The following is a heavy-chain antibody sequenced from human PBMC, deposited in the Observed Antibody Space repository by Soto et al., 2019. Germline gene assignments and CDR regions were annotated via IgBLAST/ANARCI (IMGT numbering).Heavy chain of an antibody. V-gene: IGHV3-11*01. CDR2: IPSSGRGT. CDR1: EFTFNHYS. D-gene: IGHD1-20*01. CDR3: VRTAQSYNYNEIGL. J-gene: IGHJ6*01. Sequence: GGPLRPSCTASEFTFNHYSISWIRQAPGKGMEWLSYIPSSGRGTDYADSGKGRYSMSRDNAKNPLYLEVNSMRHGDTGMYYCVRTAQSYNYNEIGLWGHGNTVNGSS.